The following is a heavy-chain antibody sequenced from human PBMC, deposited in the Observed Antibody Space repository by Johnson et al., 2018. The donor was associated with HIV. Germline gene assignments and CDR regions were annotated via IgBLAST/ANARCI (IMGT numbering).Heavy chain of an antibody. Sequence: VQLVESGGDLVQPGGSLRLSCAASGFTFSSYAMSWVRQAPGKGLEWVSAIYSGGSTYYADSVKGRFTISRDNSKNTLYLQMNSLRAEDTAVYYCAREGAWEVRPGAFDIWGQGTMVTVSS. D-gene: IGHD1-26*01. V-gene: IGHV3-66*01. CDR1: GFTFSSYA. J-gene: IGHJ3*02. CDR3: AREGAWEVRPGAFDI. CDR2: IYSGGST.